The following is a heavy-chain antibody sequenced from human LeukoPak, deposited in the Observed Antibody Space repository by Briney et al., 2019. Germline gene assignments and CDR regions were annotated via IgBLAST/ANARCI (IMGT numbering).Heavy chain of an antibody. V-gene: IGHV4-31*02. Sequence: PSETLSLTCTVSVGSVNSGGYYWGWIRQLPGKGLEWIGYIYYSGNTYYNPSLRGRVIISLDTSKNQFSLRLSSVTAADTAVYYCAREVSGAYHFDYWGQGTLVTVSS. CDR1: VGSVNSGGYY. D-gene: IGHD2-15*01. CDR3: AREVSGAYHFDY. CDR2: IYYSGNT. J-gene: IGHJ4*02.